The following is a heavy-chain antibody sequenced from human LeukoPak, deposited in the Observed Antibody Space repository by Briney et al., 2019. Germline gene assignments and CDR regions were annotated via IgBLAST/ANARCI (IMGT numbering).Heavy chain of an antibody. J-gene: IGHJ4*02. CDR3: AGFSKRDGYNRNFDY. CDR2: IYSGGST. D-gene: IGHD5-24*01. CDR1: GFTVSSNY. V-gene: IGHV3-66*02. Sequence: GGSLRLSCAASGFTVSSNYMSWVRQAPGKGLEWVSVIYSGGSTYYADSVKGRFTISRDNSKNTLYLQMNSLRAEDTAVYYSAGFSKRDGYNRNFDYWGQGTLVTVSS.